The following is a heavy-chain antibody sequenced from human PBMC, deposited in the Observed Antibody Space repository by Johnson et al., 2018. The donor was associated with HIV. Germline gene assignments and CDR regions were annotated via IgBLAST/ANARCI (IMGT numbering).Heavy chain of an antibody. V-gene: IGHV3-66*01. CDR3: ARGTPWDAFDI. CDR1: GFTVSSNY. J-gene: IGHJ3*02. CDR2: IYSGGST. Sequence: VQLVESGGGVVQPGGSLRLSCAASGFTVSSNYMSWVRQAPGKGLEWVSVIYSGGSTYYADSVKGRFTISRDNAKNSLYLQMNSLRAEDTAVYYCARGTPWDAFDIWGQGTMVTVSS.